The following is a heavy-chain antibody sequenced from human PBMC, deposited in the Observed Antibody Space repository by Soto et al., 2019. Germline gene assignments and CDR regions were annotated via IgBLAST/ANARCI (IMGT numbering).Heavy chain of an antibody. J-gene: IGHJ6*02. CDR3: ARQNDRRIYYYYAMDV. Sequence: HPGGSLRLSCAASGFTFSSYGMHWVRQAPGKGLEWVAVIWYDGSNKYYADSVKGRFTISRDNSKNTLYLQMNSLRAEDTAVYYCARQNDRRIYYYYAMDVWGQGTPVTVSS. V-gene: IGHV3-33*01. CDR2: IWYDGSNK. CDR1: GFTFSSYG. D-gene: IGHD3-22*01.